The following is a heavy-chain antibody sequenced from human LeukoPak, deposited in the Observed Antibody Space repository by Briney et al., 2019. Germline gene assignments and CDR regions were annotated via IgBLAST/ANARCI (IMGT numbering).Heavy chain of an antibody. J-gene: IGHJ5*02. CDR1: GYTFTSYY. D-gene: IGHD6-13*01. V-gene: IGHV1-46*01. Sequence: ASVKVSCKASGYTFTSYYMHWVRQAPGQGLEWMGIINPSGGSTCYAQKFQGRVTMTRDTSTSTVYMELSSLRSEDTAVYYCARDLYSSSYENRFDPWGQGTLVTVSS. CDR3: ARDLYSSSYENRFDP. CDR2: INPSGGST.